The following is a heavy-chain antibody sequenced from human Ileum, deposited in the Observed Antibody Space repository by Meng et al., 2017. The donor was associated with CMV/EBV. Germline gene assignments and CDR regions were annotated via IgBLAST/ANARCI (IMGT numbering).Heavy chain of an antibody. CDR1: GDSINNYY. V-gene: IGHV4-59*01. D-gene: IGHD2/OR15-2a*01. CDR2: IHYSGST. J-gene: IGHJ4*02. Sequence: GSLRLSCTVSGDSINNYYWSWIRQPPGKGLQWVGYIHYSGSTSYNPSLKSRVTMSVDTSKNQFSLKLTSVTAADTAAYYCAKVRDCDSTACHYYFDYWGQGTLVTVSS. CDR3: AKVRDCDSTACHYYFDY.